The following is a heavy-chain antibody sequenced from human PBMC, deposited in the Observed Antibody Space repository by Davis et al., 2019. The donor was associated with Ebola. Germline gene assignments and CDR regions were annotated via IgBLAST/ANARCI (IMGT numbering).Heavy chain of an antibody. CDR3: ARGPLPFGISFDY. Sequence: PGGSLRLSCAASGFTFSSYAMHWVRQAPGKGLEWVAVISYDGSNKYYADSVKGRFTISRDNSKNTLYLQMNSLRAEDTAVYYCARGPLPFGISFDYWGQGTLVTVSS. V-gene: IGHV3-30-3*01. CDR1: GFTFSSYA. CDR2: ISYDGSNK. J-gene: IGHJ4*02. D-gene: IGHD3-16*01.